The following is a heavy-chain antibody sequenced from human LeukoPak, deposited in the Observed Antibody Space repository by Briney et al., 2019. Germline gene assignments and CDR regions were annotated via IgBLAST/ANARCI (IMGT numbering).Heavy chain of an antibody. D-gene: IGHD3-22*01. Sequence: PSQTLSLTCTVSGGSISRGDYYWRWIRQPPGKGLEWIGYIYYSGSTYYNPSLKSRVTISVNTSKNQCSLKLSSVTAADTAVYYCARGRITMITYFDYWGQGTLVTVSS. CDR3: ARGRITMITYFDY. CDR1: GGSISRGDYY. J-gene: IGHJ4*02. V-gene: IGHV4-30-4*01. CDR2: IYYSGST.